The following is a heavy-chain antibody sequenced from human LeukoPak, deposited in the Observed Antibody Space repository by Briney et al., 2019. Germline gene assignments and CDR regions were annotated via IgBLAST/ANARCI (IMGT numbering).Heavy chain of an antibody. Sequence: ASVKVSCKASGYTFTSYYMHWVRQAPGQGLEWMGIINPSGGSTSYAQKFQGRVTMTRDTSTSTVYMELSSLRSEDTAVYYCASTTTYYDFWSGSYGTPYYYYYYMDVWGKGTTVTVSS. CDR3: ASTTTYYDFWSGSYGTPYYYYYYMDV. CDR2: INPSGGST. CDR1: GYTFTSYY. J-gene: IGHJ6*03. D-gene: IGHD3-3*01. V-gene: IGHV1-46*01.